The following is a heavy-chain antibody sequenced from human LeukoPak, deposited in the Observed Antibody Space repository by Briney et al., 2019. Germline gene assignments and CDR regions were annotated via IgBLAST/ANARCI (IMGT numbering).Heavy chain of an antibody. CDR3: ARKYTTSYYSVDY. CDR1: GFTVSSNY. J-gene: IGHJ4*02. D-gene: IGHD2-2*01. Sequence: GGSLRLSCAASGFTVSSNYMSWVRQAPGKGLEWVSLIYTGGFTYYADSVKGRFGISRDTSKNTLYLQMNSLRAEDTAVYYCARKYTTSYYSVDYWGQGSLVTVSS. CDR2: IYTGGFT. V-gene: IGHV3-66*01.